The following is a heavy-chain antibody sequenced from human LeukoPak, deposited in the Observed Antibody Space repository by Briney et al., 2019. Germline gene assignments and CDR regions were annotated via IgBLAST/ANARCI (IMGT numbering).Heavy chain of an antibody. CDR3: ARDLGYCSGGSCYSGAFDI. J-gene: IGHJ3*02. CDR1: GYTFTSYY. V-gene: IGHV1-46*01. D-gene: IGHD2-15*01. Sequence: ASVKVSCKASGYTFTSYYMHWVRQAPGQGLEWMGIINPSGGSTSYAQKFQGRVTMTRDMSTSTVYMELSSLRSDDTAVYYCARDLGYCSGGSCYSGAFDIWGQGTMVTVSS. CDR2: INPSGGST.